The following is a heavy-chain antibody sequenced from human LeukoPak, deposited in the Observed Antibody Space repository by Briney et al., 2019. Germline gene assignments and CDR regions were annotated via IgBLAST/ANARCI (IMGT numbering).Heavy chain of an antibody. CDR2: ISSSSSTI. CDR1: GFTFSSYW. J-gene: IGHJ6*03. D-gene: IGHD4-17*01. CDR3: ASKPDYGDYEGPYYYYYYMDV. V-gene: IGHV3-48*01. Sequence: GGSLRLSCAASGFTFSSYWMTWVRQAPGKGLEWVSYISSSSSTIYYADSVKGRFTISRDNAKNSLYLQMNSLRAEDTAVYYCASKPDYGDYEGPYYYYYYMDVWGKGTTVTVSS.